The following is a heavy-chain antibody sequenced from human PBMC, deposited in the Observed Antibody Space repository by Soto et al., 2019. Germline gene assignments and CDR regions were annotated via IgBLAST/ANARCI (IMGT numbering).Heavy chain of an antibody. CDR2: IYHSGST. CDR1: GGSISSGGYS. J-gene: IGHJ4*02. Sequence: QLQLQESGSGLVKPSQTLSLTCAVSGGSISSGGYSWSWIRQPPGKGLEWIGYIYHSGSTYSNPSLTSRVTLSVDRSNNQFSLKRSSVTAADTAVYYCARAGGLGAVAADYWGQGTLVTVSS. D-gene: IGHD6-19*01. CDR3: ARAGGLGAVAADY. V-gene: IGHV4-30-2*01.